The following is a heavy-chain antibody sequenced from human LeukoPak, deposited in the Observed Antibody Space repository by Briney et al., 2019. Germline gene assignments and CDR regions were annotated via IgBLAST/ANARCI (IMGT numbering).Heavy chain of an antibody. V-gene: IGHV3-48*04. J-gene: IGHJ6*02. Sequence: GGSLRLSCAASGFSFGSYGLSWVRQAPGKGLQWVSYISGNGGTTYYADSVEGRFTISRDNAKNSLYLQMSSLRAEDTAVYYCARDNSYNWNDLPLSLLVGMDVWGQGTTVTVSS. D-gene: IGHD1-1*01. CDR2: ISGNGGTT. CDR3: ARDNSYNWNDLPLSLLVGMDV. CDR1: GFSFGSYG.